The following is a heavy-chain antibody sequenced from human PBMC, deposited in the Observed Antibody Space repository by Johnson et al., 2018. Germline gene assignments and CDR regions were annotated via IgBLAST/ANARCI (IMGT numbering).Heavy chain of an antibody. CDR3: ARGGRLGYYYGMDV. D-gene: IGHD6-25*01. CDR1: GFTFSSYG. V-gene: IGHV3-33*01. CDR2: IWYDGSNK. Sequence: QVQLVESGGGVVQPGRSLRLSCAASGFTFSSYGMHWVRQAPGKGLEWVAVIWYDGSNKYYADSVKGRFTISRDNSKKTLYLQMNRLSAEDTAGYYWARGGRLGYYYGMDVWGQGTTVTVSS. J-gene: IGHJ6*02.